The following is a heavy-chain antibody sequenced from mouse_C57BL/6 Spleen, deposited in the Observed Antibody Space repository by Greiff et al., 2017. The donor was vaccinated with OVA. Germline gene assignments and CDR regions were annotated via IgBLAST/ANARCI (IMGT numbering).Heavy chain of an antibody. J-gene: IGHJ2*01. V-gene: IGHV1-82*01. Sequence: VKLMESGPELVKPGASVKISCKASGYAFSSSWMNWVKQRPGKGLEWIGRIYPGDGDTNYNGKFKGKATLTADKSSSTAYMQLSSLTSEDSAVYFCARPMITTAFDYWGQGTTLTVSS. D-gene: IGHD2-4*01. CDR3: ARPMITTAFDY. CDR2: IYPGDGDT. CDR1: GYAFSSSW.